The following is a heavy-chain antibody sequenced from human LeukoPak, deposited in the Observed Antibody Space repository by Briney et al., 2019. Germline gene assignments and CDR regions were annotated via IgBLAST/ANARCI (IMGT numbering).Heavy chain of an antibody. V-gene: IGHV4-39*01. CDR1: GGSISSSSYY. CDR2: TYYSGST. CDR3: ARQTQRRITIFGVVIRDY. J-gene: IGHJ4*02. Sequence: SETLSLTCTVSGGSISSSSYYWGWIRQPPGKGLEWIGSTYYSGSTYYNSSLKSRVTISVDTSKNQFSLKLNSVTAADTAIYYCARQTQRRITIFGVVIRDYWGQGTLVTVSS. D-gene: IGHD3-3*01.